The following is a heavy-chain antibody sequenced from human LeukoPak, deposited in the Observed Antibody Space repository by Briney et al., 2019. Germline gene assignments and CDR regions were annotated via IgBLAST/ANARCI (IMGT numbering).Heavy chain of an antibody. Sequence: GGSLRLSCAAFGFTFSSYAMSWVRQAPGKGLEWVSGISGSAGSTYYADSVKGRFTISRDNAKNSLYLQMNSLRAEDTAVYYCARDAVRSGEFDHWGQGTLVTVSS. J-gene: IGHJ4*02. CDR2: ISGSAGST. D-gene: IGHD1-26*01. CDR3: ARDAVRSGEFDH. CDR1: GFTFSSYA. V-gene: IGHV3-23*01.